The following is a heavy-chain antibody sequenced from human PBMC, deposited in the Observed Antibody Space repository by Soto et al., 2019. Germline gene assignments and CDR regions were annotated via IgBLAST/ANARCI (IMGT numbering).Heavy chain of an antibody. D-gene: IGHD6-19*01. CDR1: GYITNHH. Sequence: QVHLVQSGAEVKKPGASVNVSCPASGYITNHHMHWVRQAPGQGVEWMGIVNPSGLSTTYAQKLQRRVTITRDTATSTVYMELSSLTSEHTAVYFCAKVAHRGPIAVAGPLASCGEGTLFIVSS. CDR3: AKVAHRGPIAVAGPLAS. CDR2: VNPSGLST. V-gene: IGHV1-46*04. J-gene: IGHJ4*02.